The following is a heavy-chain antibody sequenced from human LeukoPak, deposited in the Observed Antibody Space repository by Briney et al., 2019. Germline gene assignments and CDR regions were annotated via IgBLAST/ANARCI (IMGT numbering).Heavy chain of an antibody. CDR2: ISAYNGNT. CDR1: GYTFTSYG. Sequence: GASVKVSCTASGYTFTSYGISWVRQAPGQGLEWMGWISAYNGNTNYAQKLQGRVTMTTDTSTSTAYMELRSLRSDDTAVYYCARGPTYYYDSSGYYLPSYWGQGTLVTVSS. V-gene: IGHV1-18*01. D-gene: IGHD3-22*01. CDR3: ARGPTYYYDSSGYYLPSY. J-gene: IGHJ4*02.